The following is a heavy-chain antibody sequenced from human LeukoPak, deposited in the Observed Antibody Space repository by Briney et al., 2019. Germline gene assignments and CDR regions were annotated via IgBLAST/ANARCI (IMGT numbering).Heavy chain of an antibody. J-gene: IGHJ4*02. V-gene: IGHV6-1*01. D-gene: IGHD1-26*01. Sequence: SQTLSLTYAISGDSVSNNSAAWNWLRQSPSRGLEWLGRTYYRSKWYNDYAVSVKSRITINPDTSKNQFSLQLDSVTPEDTAVYYCARDWSGNYYYFDYWGQGTLVTVSS. CDR2: TYYRSKWYN. CDR1: GDSVSNNSAA. CDR3: ARDWSGNYYYFDY.